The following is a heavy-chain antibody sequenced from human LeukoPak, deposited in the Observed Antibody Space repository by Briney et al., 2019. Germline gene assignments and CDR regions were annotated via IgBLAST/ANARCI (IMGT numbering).Heavy chain of an antibody. V-gene: IGHV1-2*02. CDR3: ARSRADATFDY. J-gene: IGHJ4*02. Sequence: PGESLKISCKGSGYTFTGYYMHWVRQAPGQGLEWMGWINPNSGGTNYAQKFQGRVTMTRDTSISTAYMELSRLRSDDTAVYYCARSRADATFDYWGQGTLVTVSS. D-gene: IGHD2-2*01. CDR1: GYTFTGYY. CDR2: INPNSGGT.